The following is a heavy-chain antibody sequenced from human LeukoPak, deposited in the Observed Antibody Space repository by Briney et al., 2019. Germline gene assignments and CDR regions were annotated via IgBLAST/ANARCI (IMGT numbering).Heavy chain of an antibody. V-gene: IGHV1-18*04. J-gene: IGHJ4*01. Sequence: ASVKVSCKASGYTFTGYYMHWVRQAPGQGLEWMGWISAYNGNTNYAQKLQGRVTMTTDTSTSTAYMELRSLRSDDTAVYYCARNVYCSSVGGDYWGQGTLVTVSS. CDR3: ARNVYCSSVGGDY. CDR2: ISAYNGNT. D-gene: IGHD6-6*01. CDR1: GYTFTGYY.